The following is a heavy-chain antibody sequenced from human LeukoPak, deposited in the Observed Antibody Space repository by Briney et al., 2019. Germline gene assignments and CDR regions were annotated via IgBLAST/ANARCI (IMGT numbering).Heavy chain of an antibody. CDR3: AREGAYSSSYLDY. D-gene: IGHD6-13*01. V-gene: IGHV1-69*13. J-gene: IGHJ4*02. Sequence: SVKVSCKASGGTFSSYAISWVRQAPGQGLGWMGGFIPIFGTANYAQTFQGRVTITADESTSTAYMELSSLRSEDTAVYYCAREGAYSSSYLDYWGQGTLVTVSS. CDR1: GGTFSSYA. CDR2: FIPIFGTA.